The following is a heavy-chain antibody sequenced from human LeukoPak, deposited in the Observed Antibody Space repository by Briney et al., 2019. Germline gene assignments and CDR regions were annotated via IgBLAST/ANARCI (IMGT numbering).Heavy chain of an antibody. CDR1: GFTFSSYA. J-gene: IGHJ4*02. Sequence: PGGSLRLSCVASGFTFSSYAMSWVRQAPGKGLEWVSSISGSGGSTYYADSVKGRFSISRDNAKNSLFLQMHSLRAEDTAVYYCATDDYGAFDYWGQGTLVTVSS. CDR3: ATDDYGAFDY. CDR2: ISGSGGST. D-gene: IGHD4/OR15-4a*01. V-gene: IGHV3-23*01.